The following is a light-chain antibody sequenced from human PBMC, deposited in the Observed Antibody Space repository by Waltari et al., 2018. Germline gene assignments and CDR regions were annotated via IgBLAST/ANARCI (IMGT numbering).Light chain of an antibody. Sequence: IVLTQSQATLSLSPGDRATLSCRASQSVSTYLVWYQQRPGQAPRLLIYDASSRPAGIPARFSGSGSGTDVTLTISSLEPEDFAVYYCQQRINWPLTFGGGTKVEIK. J-gene: IGKJ4*01. CDR2: DAS. CDR1: QSVSTY. V-gene: IGKV3-11*01. CDR3: QQRINWPLT.